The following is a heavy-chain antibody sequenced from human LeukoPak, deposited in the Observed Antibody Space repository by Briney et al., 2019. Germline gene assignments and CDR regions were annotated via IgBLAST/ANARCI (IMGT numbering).Heavy chain of an antibody. CDR3: ARDEGQLAGYYFDY. J-gene: IGHJ4*02. CDR2: IRTSGGT. Sequence: SETLSLTRTVSGGSISSYYWSWIRQPAGKGLEWIGRIRTSGGTNYNPSLKSRVTMSVDTSKNQFSLKLTSMTAADTAVYYCARDEGQLAGYYFDYWGQGTLVTVSS. CDR1: GGSISSYY. V-gene: IGHV4-4*07. D-gene: IGHD6-6*01.